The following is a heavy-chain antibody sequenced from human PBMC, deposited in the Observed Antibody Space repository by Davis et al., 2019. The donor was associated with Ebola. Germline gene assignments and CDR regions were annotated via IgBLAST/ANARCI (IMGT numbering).Heavy chain of an antibody. CDR2: INSYGIGT. J-gene: IGHJ1*01. Sequence: GESLKISCAASGFVFRNYVMSWVRQAPGKGLEWVSTINSYGIGTYYADSVKGRFTISRDNSKNTVFLQMDSLGDQDTALYFCAKVPVEVADEYFQHWGQGTLVTVSS. V-gene: IGHV3-23*01. CDR1: GFVFRNYV. D-gene: IGHD2-21*02. CDR3: AKVPVEVADEYFQH.